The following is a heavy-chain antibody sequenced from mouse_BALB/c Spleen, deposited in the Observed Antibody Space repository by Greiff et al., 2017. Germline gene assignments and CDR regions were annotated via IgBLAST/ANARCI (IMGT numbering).Heavy chain of an antibody. D-gene: IGHD2-1*01. CDR2: ISDGGSYT. J-gene: IGHJ3*01. CDR3: ARAGIYYGNYGFAY. V-gene: IGHV5-4*02. CDR1: GFTFSDYY. Sequence: DVKLVESGGGLVKPGGSLKLSCAASGFTFSDYYMYWVRQTPEKRLEWVATISDGGSYTYYPDSVKGRFTISRDNAKNNLYLQMSSLKSEDTAMYYCARAGIYYGNYGFAYWGQGTLVTVSA.